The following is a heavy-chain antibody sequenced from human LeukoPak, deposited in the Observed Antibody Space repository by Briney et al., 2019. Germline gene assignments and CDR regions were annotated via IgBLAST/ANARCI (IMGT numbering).Heavy chain of an antibody. J-gene: IGHJ6*03. CDR1: GFTFSSYW. CDR2: IKQDGSEK. V-gene: IGHV3-7*01. Sequence: HPGGSLRLSCAASGFTFSSYWMSWVRQAPGKGLEWVANIKQDGSEKYYVDSVKGRFTISRDNAKNSLYLQMDSLSAEDTAVYYCARIAAMIRGDYYFYYMDVWGKGTTVTISS. CDR3: ARIAAMIRGDYYFYYMDV. D-gene: IGHD3-10*01.